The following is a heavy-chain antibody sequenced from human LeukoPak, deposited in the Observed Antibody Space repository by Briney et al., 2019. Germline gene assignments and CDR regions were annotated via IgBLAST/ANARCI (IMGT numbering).Heavy chain of an antibody. CDR3: ARRYDNTGYYVY. J-gene: IGHJ4*02. V-gene: IGHV5-51*01. Sequence: GESLKISCKGFGYSFTSYWIAWVRQMPGKGLEWMGIIYPGDSDTRYSPSFQGQVTISADKSINTAYLQWSGLKASDTATYYCARRYDNTGYYVYWGQGTLVTVSS. CDR1: GYSFTSYW. CDR2: IYPGDSDT. D-gene: IGHD3-22*01.